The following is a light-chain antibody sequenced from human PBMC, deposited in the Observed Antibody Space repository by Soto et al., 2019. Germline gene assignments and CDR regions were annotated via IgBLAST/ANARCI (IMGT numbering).Light chain of an antibody. Sequence: DIQMTQSPFSLSASLGDRVTITCRASQSISDYLNWYQQKPGKGPKLLIFAASSLQVGVPSRFSGSGSGTDFTLTISSLQPEDFETYFCQQSHSAPFTLGPGTKVDIK. CDR1: QSISDY. CDR2: AAS. CDR3: QQSHSAPFT. J-gene: IGKJ3*01. V-gene: IGKV1-39*01.